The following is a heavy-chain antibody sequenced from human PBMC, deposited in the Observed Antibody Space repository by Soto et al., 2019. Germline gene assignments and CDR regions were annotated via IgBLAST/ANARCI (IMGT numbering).Heavy chain of an antibody. CDR2: ISGSGNST. Sequence: HPGGSLRLSCAASGFTFKNHAMTWFRQAPGKGLEWVSSISGSGNSTYYADSVKGRFTISRDNFKTTLSLQMNSPTGDDTAVYYCDRDRGSYGYVNWGQGTPVTVSS. CDR3: DRDRGSYGYVN. D-gene: IGHD3-16*01. J-gene: IGHJ4*02. V-gene: IGHV3-23*01. CDR1: GFTFKNHA.